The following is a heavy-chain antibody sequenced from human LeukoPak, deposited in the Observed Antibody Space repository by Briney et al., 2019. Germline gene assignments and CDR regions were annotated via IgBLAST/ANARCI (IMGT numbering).Heavy chain of an antibody. CDR2: VYRSGST. CDR3: ARGPHSAYGDFDY. J-gene: IGHJ4*02. V-gene: IGHV4-38-2*01. D-gene: IGHD5-12*01. Sequence: IPSETLSLTCVVSGYPISSGYHWGWIRQPPGEGLEWIGSVYRSGSTYYNPSLKSRVTISVDTSKNQISLKVRSVTAADTAVYYCARGPHSAYGDFDYWGQGTLVTVPS. CDR1: GYPISSGYH.